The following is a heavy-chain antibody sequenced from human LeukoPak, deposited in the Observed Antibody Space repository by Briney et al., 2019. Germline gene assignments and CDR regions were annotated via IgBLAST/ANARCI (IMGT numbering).Heavy chain of an antibody. CDR2: ISGSGGST. Sequence: GGSLRLSCAASGFTFSSYAISWVRQAPGKGLVWVSAISGSGGSTYYADSVKGRFTISRDNSKNTLYLQMNSLRAEDTAVYYCAKWVAAAGTSWFDPWGQGTLVTVSS. CDR3: AKWVAAAGTSWFDP. CDR1: GFTFSSYA. D-gene: IGHD6-13*01. J-gene: IGHJ5*02. V-gene: IGHV3-23*01.